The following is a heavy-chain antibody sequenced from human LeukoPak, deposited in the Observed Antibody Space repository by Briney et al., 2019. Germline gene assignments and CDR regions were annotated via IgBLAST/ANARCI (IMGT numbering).Heavy chain of an antibody. Sequence: GGSLRLSCSASGFTFSTYTMHWVRQAPGKGLETVSAITGNGGSTFYADSVKGRFTISRDNSKNTLYLQMNSLRAEDTAVYYCAKDLDFWSGYYGYWGQGTLVTVSS. CDR3: AKDLDFWSGYYGY. J-gene: IGHJ4*02. CDR2: ITGNGGST. V-gene: IGHV3-64*04. CDR1: GFTFSTYT. D-gene: IGHD3-3*01.